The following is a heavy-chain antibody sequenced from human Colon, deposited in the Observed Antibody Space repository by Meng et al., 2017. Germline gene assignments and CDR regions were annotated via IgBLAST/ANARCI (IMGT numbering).Heavy chain of an antibody. CDR1: GGSFSGYY. Sequence: QVRLRQGGEGLLKPSETPSLTCAVYGGSFSGYYWSWIRQPPGKGLEWIGEINHSGSTNYNPSLKSRVTISVDTSKNQFSLKLSSVTAADTAVYYCARIRPRLGGKTFDPWGQGTLVTVSS. J-gene: IGHJ5*02. V-gene: IGHV4-34*01. CDR2: INHSGST. D-gene: IGHD3-16*01. CDR3: ARIRPRLGGKTFDP.